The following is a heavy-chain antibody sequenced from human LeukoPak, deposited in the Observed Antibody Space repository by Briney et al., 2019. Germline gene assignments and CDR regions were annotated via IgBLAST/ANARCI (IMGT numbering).Heavy chain of an antibody. CDR3: ARGPLGGYFDY. CDR1: GFTFSSYG. V-gene: IGHV3-23*01. D-gene: IGHD2-15*01. J-gene: IGHJ4*02. Sequence: GGSLRLSCAASGFTFSSYGMSWVRQAPGKGLEWVSAISGSGGSTYYADSVKGRFTISRDNSKNTLYLQMNSLRAEDTGVYYCARGPLGGYFDYWGQGTLVTVSS. CDR2: ISGSGGST.